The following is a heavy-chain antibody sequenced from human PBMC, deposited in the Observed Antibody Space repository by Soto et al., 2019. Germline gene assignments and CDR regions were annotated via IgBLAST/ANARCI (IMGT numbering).Heavy chain of an antibody. V-gene: IGHV3-23*01. Sequence: GGSLRLSCAASGFTFSSYAMSWVRQAPGKGLEWVSAISGSGGSTYYADSVKGRFTISRDNSNNTLYLQMNSLRAEDTAVYYCAKIPRNYYDSSGYFDYWGQGTLVTVSS. CDR3: AKIPRNYYDSSGYFDY. CDR1: GFTFSSYA. J-gene: IGHJ4*02. D-gene: IGHD3-22*01. CDR2: ISGSGGST.